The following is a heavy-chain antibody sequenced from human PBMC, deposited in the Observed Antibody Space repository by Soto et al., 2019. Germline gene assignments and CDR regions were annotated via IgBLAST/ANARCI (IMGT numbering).Heavy chain of an antibody. CDR2: INPNSGGT. J-gene: IGHJ6*03. D-gene: IGHD3-9*01. CDR3: ARELRYFDNYYYYYMYV. CDR1: GYTFTGYY. Sequence: ASVKVSCKASGYTFTGYYMHWVRQAPGQGLEWMGWINPNSGGTNYAQKFQGWVTMTRDTSISTAYMELSRLRSDDTAVYYCARELRYFDNYYYYYMYVWGKGTTVTVSS. V-gene: IGHV1-2*04.